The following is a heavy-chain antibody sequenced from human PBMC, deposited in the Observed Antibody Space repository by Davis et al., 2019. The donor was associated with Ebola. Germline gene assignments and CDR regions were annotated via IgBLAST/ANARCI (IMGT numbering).Heavy chain of an antibody. D-gene: IGHD3-10*01. CDR1: GYTFTSYG. V-gene: IGHV1-18*01. CDR2: ISAYNGNT. J-gene: IGHJ6*02. Sequence: ASVKVSCQASGYTFTSYGISWVRQAPGQGLEWMGWISAYNGNTNYAQKLQGRVTMTTDTSTSTAYMELRSLRSDDTAVYYCALPFGEFYYYGMDVWGQGTTVTVSS. CDR3: ALPFGEFYYYGMDV.